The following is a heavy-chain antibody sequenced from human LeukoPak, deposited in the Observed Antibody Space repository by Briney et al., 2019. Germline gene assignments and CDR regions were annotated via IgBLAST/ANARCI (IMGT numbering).Heavy chain of an antibody. V-gene: IGHV3-23*01. Sequence: GPLRLSCAASGFTFNSHAVGWVRQAPGKGLKWASAISGSGDSTYYADSVKGRFTISRDNSRNTVYLQMNSLRAEDTAVYYCARDFWDDFEYFDLWGRGTLVTVSS. CDR1: GFTFNSHA. CDR3: ARDFWDDFEYFDL. CDR2: ISGSGDST. J-gene: IGHJ2*01. D-gene: IGHD3-3*01.